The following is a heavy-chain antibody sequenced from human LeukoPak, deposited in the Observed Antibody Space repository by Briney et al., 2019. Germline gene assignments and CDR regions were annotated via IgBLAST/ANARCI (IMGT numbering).Heavy chain of an antibody. CDR3: ARNQQLGGHSYYYYGMDV. CDR1: GFTSIAYA. D-gene: IGHD3-16*01. Sequence: GGSLRLSCVGSGFTSIAYALTWARQAPGKGLEWVSGISGGGVTTYYADSVKGRFTISRDNSKNTLYLQMNSPRADDTAIYYCARNQQLGGHSYYYYGMDVWGQGTTVTVSS. CDR2: ISGGGVTT. J-gene: IGHJ6*02. V-gene: IGHV3-23*01.